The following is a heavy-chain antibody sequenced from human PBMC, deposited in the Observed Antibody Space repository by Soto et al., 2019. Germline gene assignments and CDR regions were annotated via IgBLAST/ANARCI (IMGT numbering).Heavy chain of an antibody. CDR3: AKDQVGGTMVRGSYYYYYGMDV. CDR1: GFTFSSYG. J-gene: IGHJ6*02. V-gene: IGHV3-30*18. CDR2: ISYDGSNK. Sequence: QVQLVESGGGVVQPGRSLRLSCAASGFTFSSYGMHWVRQAPGKGLEWVAVISYDGSNKYYADSVKGRFTISRDNSKNTLYLQMNSLRAEDTAVYYCAKDQVGGTMVRGSYYYYYGMDVWGQGTTVTVSS. D-gene: IGHD3-10*01.